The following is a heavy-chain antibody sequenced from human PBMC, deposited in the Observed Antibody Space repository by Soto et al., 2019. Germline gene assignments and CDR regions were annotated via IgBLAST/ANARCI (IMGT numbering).Heavy chain of an antibody. D-gene: IGHD3-10*01. CDR2: ISYDGSNR. J-gene: IGHJ6*02. Sequence: QVQLVESGGGVVQPGRSLRLSCAASGFTFNNYDMHWVRQAPGKGLEWVAVISYDGSNRYYVDSVKGRFTISRDNSKNTLYQQMNSLRAEETAVYYCAKEGRITMLRGVLYGMDVWGQGTTVTVSS. CDR1: GFTFNNYD. V-gene: IGHV3-30*18. CDR3: AKEGRITMLRGVLYGMDV.